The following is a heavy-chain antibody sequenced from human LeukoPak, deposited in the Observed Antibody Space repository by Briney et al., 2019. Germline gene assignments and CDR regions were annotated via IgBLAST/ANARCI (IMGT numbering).Heavy chain of an antibody. CDR2: MYYMLNA. V-gene: IGHV4-59*11. CDR1: GASMRDHY. CDR3: ATSFRSGRGFDS. Sequence: SETLSLTCAVSGASMRDHYWTWIRQPPGKGLEWIGSMYYMLNANSYNPSLKSRVSISVDTPDNQFSLKLKSVTAADTAVYYCATSFRSGRGFDSWGQGILVAVSS. D-gene: IGHD6-19*01. J-gene: IGHJ4*02.